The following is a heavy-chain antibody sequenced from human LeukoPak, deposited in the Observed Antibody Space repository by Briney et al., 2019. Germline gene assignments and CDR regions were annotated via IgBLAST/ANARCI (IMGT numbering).Heavy chain of an antibody. V-gene: IGHV4-34*01. CDR2: IYYSGST. J-gene: IGHJ5*02. Sequence: SETLSLTCAVYGGSFSGYYWSWIRQPPGKGLEWIGSIYYSGSTYYNPSLKSRVTISVDTSKNQFSLKLSSVTAADTAVYYCARRSFYYYDSSGYHTSNWFDPWGQGTLVTVSS. CDR1: GGSFSGYY. D-gene: IGHD3-22*01. CDR3: ARRSFYYYDSSGYHTSNWFDP.